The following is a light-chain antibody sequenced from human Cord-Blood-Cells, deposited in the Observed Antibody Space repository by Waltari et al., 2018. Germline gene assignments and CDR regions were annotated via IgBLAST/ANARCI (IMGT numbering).Light chain of an antibody. Sequence: QMTQYPSSLSASVGDRVTITCRASQSISSYLNWYQQKPGKAPKLLIYAASSLQSGVPSRFSGSGSGTDFTLTISSLQPEDFATYYCQQSYSTPFTFGPGTKVDIK. V-gene: IGKV1-39*01. CDR3: QQSYSTPFT. J-gene: IGKJ3*01. CDR2: AAS. CDR1: QSISSY.